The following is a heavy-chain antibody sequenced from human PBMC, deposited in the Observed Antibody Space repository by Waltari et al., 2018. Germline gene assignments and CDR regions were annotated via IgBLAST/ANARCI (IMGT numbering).Heavy chain of an antibody. D-gene: IGHD3-16*01. CDR2: IFGNGGKI. CDR1: EFATMDYA. J-gene: IGHJ4*02. CDR3: VKDTSPGGLEQ. V-gene: IGHV3-9*02. Sequence: EVQLVESGGGSVEPGRSLRLSCVDSEFATMDYAMHWIRQVPGEGLEGVSGIFGNGGKIDYLDSVRGRFTISRDKAKHSLFLQMNSLRPEDTALYYCVKDTSPGGLEQWGQGTLVTVSS.